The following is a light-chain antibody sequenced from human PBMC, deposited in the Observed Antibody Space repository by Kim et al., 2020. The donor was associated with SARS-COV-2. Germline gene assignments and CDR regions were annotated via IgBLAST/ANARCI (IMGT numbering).Light chain of an antibody. CDR1: QRICRC. CDR3: QHYNEWPPWT. Sequence: VSCGDAGPLSFTASQRICRCLAWYQPKPGQPPRLLIYCSSTCAPGSPARFRGSGSGSEFTLTINRLESEDLAVYYCQHYNEWPPWTFGRGTKLEI. CDR2: CSS. J-gene: IGKJ1*01. V-gene: IGKV3-15*01.